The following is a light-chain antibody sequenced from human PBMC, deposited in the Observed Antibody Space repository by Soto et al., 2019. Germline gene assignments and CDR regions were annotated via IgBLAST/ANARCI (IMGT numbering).Light chain of an antibody. CDR2: EDT. CDR1: SSDIGSYKL. CDR3: FSYVGSGTSYV. Sequence: QSALTQPASVSGSPGQSITISCTGTSSDIGSYKLVSWYQQYPGRAPKLMIYEDTKRPSGVSNRFSGSKSGNTASLTISGLQAEDESDFYCFSYVGSGTSYVFGTGTKLTVL. V-gene: IGLV2-23*01. J-gene: IGLJ1*01.